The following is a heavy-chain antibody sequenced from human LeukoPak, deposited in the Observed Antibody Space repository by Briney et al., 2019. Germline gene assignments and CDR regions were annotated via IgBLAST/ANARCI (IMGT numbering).Heavy chain of an antibody. Sequence: ETLSLTCTVSGGSISSYYWSWVRQAPGKGLEWVANIKQDGSEKYYVDSVKGRFTISRDSAKNSLYLQMNSLRAEDTAVYYCARDYSGSWYDYWGQGTLVTVSS. V-gene: IGHV3-7*03. D-gene: IGHD2-15*01. CDR2: IKQDGSEK. CDR3: ARDYSGSWYDY. CDR1: GGSISSYY. J-gene: IGHJ4*02.